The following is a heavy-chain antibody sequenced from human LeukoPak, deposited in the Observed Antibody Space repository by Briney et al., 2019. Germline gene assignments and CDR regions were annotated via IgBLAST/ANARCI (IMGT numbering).Heavy chain of an antibody. CDR3: ARLCCSSTSCWRSAFDI. CDR2: IYPGDSDT. D-gene: IGHD2-2*01. CDR1: GYSFTSYW. V-gene: IGHV5-51*01. Sequence: GESLEISCKGSGYSFTSYWIGWVRQMPGKGLEWMGIIYPGDSDTRYSPSFQGQVTISADKSISTAYLQWSSLKASDTAMYYCARLCCSSTSCWRSAFDIWGQGTMVTVSS. J-gene: IGHJ3*02.